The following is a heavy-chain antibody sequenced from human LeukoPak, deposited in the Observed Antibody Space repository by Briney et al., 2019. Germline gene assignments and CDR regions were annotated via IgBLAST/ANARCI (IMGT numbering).Heavy chain of an antibody. J-gene: IGHJ4*02. Sequence: PSETLSLTCAVYGGSFSGYYWSWIRQPPGKGLEWIGYIYYSGSTYYNPSLKSRVTISVGTSKNQFSLKLSSVTAADTAVYYCASTMVRGVIIQYYFDYWGQGTLVTVSS. V-gene: IGHV4-34*09. D-gene: IGHD3-10*01. CDR1: GGSFSGYY. CDR3: ASTMVRGVIIQYYFDY. CDR2: IYYSGST.